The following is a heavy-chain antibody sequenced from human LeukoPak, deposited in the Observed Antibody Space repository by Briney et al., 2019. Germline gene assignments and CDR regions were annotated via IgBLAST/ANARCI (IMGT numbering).Heavy chain of an antibody. CDR1: GGSISSYY. D-gene: IGHD3-3*01. CDR3: ASGGYDFWSGWSPLYNWFDP. V-gene: IGHV4-59*01. J-gene: IGHJ5*02. Sequence: SEPLSLTCTVSGGSISSYYWSWIRQPPGKGLEWIGYIYYSGSTNYNPSLKSRVTISVDTSKNQFSLKLSSVTAADTAVYYCASGGYDFWSGWSPLYNWFDPWGEGTLVTVSS. CDR2: IYYSGST.